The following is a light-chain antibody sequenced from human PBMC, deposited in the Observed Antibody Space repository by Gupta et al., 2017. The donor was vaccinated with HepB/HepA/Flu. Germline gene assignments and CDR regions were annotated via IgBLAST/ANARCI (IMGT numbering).Light chain of an antibody. CDR2: EDT. CDR3: CSYATSNVVV. CDR1: SNDVGSSNV. Sequence: QSALTQPASVSGSPGQSITMSCTGTSNDVGSSNVVSWYQQHPGKAPKVMIYEDTKRPSGVSHRFSGSKSGNTASLTISGLQAEDEADDDCCSYATSNVVVFGGGTKLTVL. J-gene: IGLJ2*01. V-gene: IGLV2-23*01.